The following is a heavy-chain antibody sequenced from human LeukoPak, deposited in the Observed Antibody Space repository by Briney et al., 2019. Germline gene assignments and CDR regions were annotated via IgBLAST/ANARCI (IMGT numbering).Heavy chain of an antibody. D-gene: IGHD5-12*01. J-gene: IGHJ4*02. CDR2: INHSGST. CDR1: GGSFSGYY. CDR3: ARGLEVVATTFDY. V-gene: IGHV4-34*01. Sequence: SETLSLTCAVYGGSFSGYYWSWIRQPPGKGLEWIGEINHSGSTNYNPSLKSRVTISVDTSKNQFSLKLSSVTAADTAVYYCARGLEVVATTFDYWGQGTLVTVSS.